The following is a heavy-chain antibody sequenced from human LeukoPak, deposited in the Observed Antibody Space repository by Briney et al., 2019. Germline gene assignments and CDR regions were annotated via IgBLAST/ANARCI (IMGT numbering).Heavy chain of an antibody. CDR2: VSFDGSNK. CDR3: ARDPRSSGYFFDY. CDR1: GFTFTSYV. Sequence: GGSLRLSCAASGFTFTSYVMHWVRQAPGKGLEWVAVVSFDGSNKHYADSVKGRFTISRDNSKNTLYLQMNSLRVEDTAVYYCARDPRSSGYFFDYWGQGTLVTVSS. D-gene: IGHD3-22*01. V-gene: IGHV3-30*04. J-gene: IGHJ4*02.